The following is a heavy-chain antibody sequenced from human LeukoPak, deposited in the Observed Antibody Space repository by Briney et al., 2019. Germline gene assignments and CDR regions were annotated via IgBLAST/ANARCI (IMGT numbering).Heavy chain of an antibody. CDR3: AKDESSSQYYFDY. CDR1: GFTFSSYG. CDR2: ISYDGSNK. Sequence: GGSLRLSCAASGFTFSSYGMHWVRQAPGKGLEWVAVISYDGSNKYYADSVKGRFTISRDNSKNTLYLQMNSLRAEDTAVYYCAKDESSSQYYFDYWGQGTLVTVSS. V-gene: IGHV3-30*18. D-gene: IGHD6-13*01. J-gene: IGHJ4*02.